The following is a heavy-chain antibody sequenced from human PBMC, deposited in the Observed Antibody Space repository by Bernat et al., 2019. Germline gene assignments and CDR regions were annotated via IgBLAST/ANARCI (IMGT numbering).Heavy chain of an antibody. CDR1: GFTFSSYS. CDR3: ARDRAYFDWLADY. CDR2: ISSSSSYI. J-gene: IGHJ4*02. Sequence: EVQLVESGGGLVKPGGSLRLSCAASGFTFSSYSMNWVRQAPGKGLEWVSSISSSSSYIDYADSVKGRFTISRDKAKNSLYLQMNSLRAEDTAVYYCARDRAYFDWLADYWGQGTLVTVSS. V-gene: IGHV3-21*01. D-gene: IGHD3-9*01.